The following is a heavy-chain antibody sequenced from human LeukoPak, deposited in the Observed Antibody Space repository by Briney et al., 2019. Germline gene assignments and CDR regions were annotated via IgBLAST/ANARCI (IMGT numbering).Heavy chain of an antibody. D-gene: IGHD2-2*03. J-gene: IGHJ6*02. V-gene: IGHV4-59*01. CDR3: ARAYGYCSSTSRLYYYYGMDV. CDR1: GGSNSSYY. CDR2: IYYSGST. Sequence: SSETLSLTCTVSGGSNSSYYWSWIRQPPGKGLEWIGYIYYSGSTNYNPSLKSRVTISVDTSKNQFSLKLSSVTAADTAVYYCARAYGYCSSTSRLYYYYGMDVWGQGTTVTVSS.